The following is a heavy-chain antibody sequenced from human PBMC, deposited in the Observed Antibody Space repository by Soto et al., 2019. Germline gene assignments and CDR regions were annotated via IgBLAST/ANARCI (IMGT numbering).Heavy chain of an antibody. Sequence: QVQLVQSGAEVKKPGSSVKVSCKASGCTFSSYAISRVRQAPGQGIEWMGGISPIFGTANYAQKFQGRVTITADESTSTAYMELSSLRSEDTAVYYCARDNMVRGLAKFDPWGQGTLVTVSS. D-gene: IGHD3-10*01. CDR1: GCTFSSYA. CDR2: ISPIFGTA. CDR3: ARDNMVRGLAKFDP. V-gene: IGHV1-69*12. J-gene: IGHJ5*02.